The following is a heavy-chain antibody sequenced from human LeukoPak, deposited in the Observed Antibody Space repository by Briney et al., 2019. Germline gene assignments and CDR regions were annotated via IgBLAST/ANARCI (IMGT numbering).Heavy chain of an antibody. CDR1: GFTFSSYV. J-gene: IGHJ5*02. D-gene: IGHD4-11*01. Sequence: GGSLRLSCAASGFTFSSYVMHWVRQAPGKGLEWVAFIRYDGSNKYYADSVKGRFTISRDNSKNTLYLQMNSLRAEDTAVYYCAKDRIYSNYVEWFDPWGQGTLVTVSS. CDR3: AKDRIYSNYVEWFDP. CDR2: IRYDGSNK. V-gene: IGHV3-30*02.